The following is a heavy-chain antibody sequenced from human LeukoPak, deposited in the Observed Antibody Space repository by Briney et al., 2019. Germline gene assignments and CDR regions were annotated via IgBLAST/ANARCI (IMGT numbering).Heavy chain of an antibody. Sequence: QAGGSLRLSCEASGFTVSSNYMSWVRQAPGKGLEWVSVIYSGGNTYYADSVKGRFTISRDNSKNTLYLQMNSLRAEDTAVYYCARDAELLWFGELLYGAFDIWGQGTMVTVSS. J-gene: IGHJ3*02. V-gene: IGHV3-66*01. CDR1: GFTVSSNY. CDR2: IYSGGNT. CDR3: ARDAELLWFGELLYGAFDI. D-gene: IGHD3-10*01.